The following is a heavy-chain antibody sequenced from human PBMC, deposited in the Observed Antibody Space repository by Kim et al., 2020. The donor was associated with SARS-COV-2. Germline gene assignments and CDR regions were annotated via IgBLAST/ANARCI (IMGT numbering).Heavy chain of an antibody. CDR2: LRQDASGK. CDR1: GFTFSNYW. CDR3: ARTISNREAHRIGVYFHH. V-gene: IGHV3-7*01. J-gene: IGHJ1*01. D-gene: IGHD1-1*01. Sequence: GGSLRLSCAASGFTFSNYWMRWVRQAPGKGLEWVATLRQDASGKFYVDSVKGRFTISRDNAENSLFLHMSSLRAEDTAVYYCARTISNREAHRIGVYFHHWRRDPVVTVS.